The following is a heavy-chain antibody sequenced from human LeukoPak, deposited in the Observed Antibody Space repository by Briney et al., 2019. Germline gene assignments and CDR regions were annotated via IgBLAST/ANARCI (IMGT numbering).Heavy chain of an antibody. J-gene: IGHJ4*02. Sequence: GGSLRLSCAASGFTFSSYWMSWVRQAPGKGLEWVANIKQDGSEKYYVDSVRGRFTISRDNAKNSLCLQMNSLRAEDTAVYYCAREGMYYDILTGYYDYWGQGTLVTVSS. D-gene: IGHD3-9*01. CDR3: AREGMYYDILTGYYDY. V-gene: IGHV3-7*01. CDR2: IKQDGSEK. CDR1: GFTFSSYW.